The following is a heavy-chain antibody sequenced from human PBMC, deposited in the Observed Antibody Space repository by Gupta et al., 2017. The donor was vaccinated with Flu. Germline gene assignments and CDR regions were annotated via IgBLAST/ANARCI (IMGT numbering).Heavy chain of an antibody. V-gene: IGHV1-69*01. D-gene: IGHD4-23*01. CDR2: IIPSFGAT. CDR3: AKTSYGGNSDSFDVPMDV. CDR1: GGVFNTDA. J-gene: IGHJ6*02. Sequence: VQVLQSGAEVKKTGSSVKVSCKPPGGVFNTDAISWVRRAPGQGLAWKGGIIPSFGATNFAQKFKGRITSVADDSSGTAHMELSSLRSDDTAVYYGAKTSYGGNSDSFDVPMDVGGQGATVTVS.